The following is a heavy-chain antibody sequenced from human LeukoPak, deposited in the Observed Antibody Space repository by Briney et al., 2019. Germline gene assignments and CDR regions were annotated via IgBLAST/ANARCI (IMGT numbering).Heavy chain of an antibody. V-gene: IGHV3-49*03. CDR2: IRSKAYGGTT. CDR1: GFTFGDYA. CDR3: TRDLGVAATAYAY. Sequence: GGSLRLSCTASGFTFGDYAMSWFRQAPGKGLEGVGFIRSKAYGGTTEYAASVKGRFTISRDDSKSIAYLQMNSLKTDDTAVYYCTRDLGVAATAYAYWGQGTLVTVSS. D-gene: IGHD2-15*01. J-gene: IGHJ4*02.